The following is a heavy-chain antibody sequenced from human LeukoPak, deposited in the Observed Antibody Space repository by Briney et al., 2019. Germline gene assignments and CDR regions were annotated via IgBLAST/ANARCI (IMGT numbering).Heavy chain of an antibody. CDR1: GGSISGGSYY. V-gene: IGHV4-61*02. CDR2: IYTSGST. D-gene: IGHD5-12*01. CDR3: AREFAFDIVATSGSELFDNY. J-gene: IGHJ4*02. Sequence: SETLSLTCTVSGGSISGGSYYWSWIRQPAGKGLEWIGRIYTSGSTNYNPSLKSRVTISVDTSKNQFSLKLSSVTAADTAVYYCAREFAFDIVATSGSELFDNYWGQGTLVTVSS.